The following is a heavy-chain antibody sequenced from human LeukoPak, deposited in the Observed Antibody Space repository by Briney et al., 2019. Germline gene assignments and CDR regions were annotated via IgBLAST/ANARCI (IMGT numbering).Heavy chain of an antibody. D-gene: IGHD3-22*01. CDR3: ARVKYYYDSSGLDY. CDR2: IYYSGST. Sequence: SETPSLTCTVSGGSISSSSYYWGWIRQPPGKGLEWIGSIYYSGSTYYNPSLKSRVTISVDTSKNQFSLKLSSVTAADTAVYYCARVKYYYDSSGLDYWGQGTLVTVSS. J-gene: IGHJ4*02. CDR1: GGSISSSSYY. V-gene: IGHV4-39*07.